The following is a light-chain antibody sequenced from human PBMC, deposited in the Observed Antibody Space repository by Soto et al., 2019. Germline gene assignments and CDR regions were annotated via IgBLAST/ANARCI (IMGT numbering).Light chain of an antibody. J-gene: IGKJ4*01. CDR2: ATS. Sequence: EIVVTXXPXTLSVSPGERATLSCRASQSVGNNFAWYQQKPGQAPRLLIFATSTRATGVPARFSGSGSGTEFTLTISSLQSEDFAVYYCQQYGDWPLTFGGGAKVEIE. CDR3: QQYGDWPLT. V-gene: IGKV3-15*01. CDR1: QSVGNN.